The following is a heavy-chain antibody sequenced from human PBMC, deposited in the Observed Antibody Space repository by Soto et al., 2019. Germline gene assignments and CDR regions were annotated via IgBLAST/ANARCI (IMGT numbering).Heavy chain of an antibody. CDR3: AGHRYSGGSSENEPYYYYYGMDV. V-gene: IGHV1-69*01. CDR2: IIPIFGTA. Sequence: QVQLVQSGAEVKKPGSSVKVSCKASGGTFSSYAISWVRQAPGQGLEWMGGIIPIFGTANYAQKFQGRVTITADESTSTAYMELSSLRSEDTAVYYCAGHRYSGGSSENEPYYYYYGMDVWGQGTTVTVSS. CDR1: GGTFSSYA. J-gene: IGHJ6*02. D-gene: IGHD2-15*01.